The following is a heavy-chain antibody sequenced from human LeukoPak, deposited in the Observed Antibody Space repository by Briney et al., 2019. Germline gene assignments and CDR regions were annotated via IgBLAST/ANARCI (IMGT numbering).Heavy chain of an antibody. V-gene: IGHV1-69*04. CDR2: IIPILGIA. D-gene: IGHD3-22*01. Sequence: SVKVSCKASGGTFSCYAISWVRQAPGQGLEWMGRIIPILGIANYAQKFQGRVTITADKSTSTAYMELSSLRSEDTAVYYCARSHDSSGALDYWGQGTLVTVSS. CDR3: ARSHDSSGALDY. J-gene: IGHJ4*02. CDR1: GGTFSCYA.